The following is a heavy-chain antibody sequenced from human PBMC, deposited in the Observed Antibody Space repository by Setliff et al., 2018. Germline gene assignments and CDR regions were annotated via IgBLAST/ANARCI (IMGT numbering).Heavy chain of an antibody. CDR1: GFTFSSYT. D-gene: IGHD2-15*01. Sequence: SLRLSCAASGFTFSSYTMNWVRQAPGQGLEWVSSIDSSSTWIYYADSVKGRFTISRDNAKNSLYLQMTSLRADDTAVYYCARVLDRDALFPGDIPRLKPPKGYCSGGRCDPFDYWGEGILVTVSS. J-gene: IGHJ4*02. CDR2: IDSSSTWI. CDR3: ARVLDRDALFPGDIPRLKPPKGYCSGGRCDPFDY. V-gene: IGHV3-21*04.